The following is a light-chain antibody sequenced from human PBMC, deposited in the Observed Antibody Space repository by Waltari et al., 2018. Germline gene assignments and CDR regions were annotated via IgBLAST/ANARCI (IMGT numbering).Light chain of an antibody. CDR2: EVN. CDR1: SSDVGSYDL. CDR3: CSYAGNCTVV. Sequence: QSALTQPASVSGSPGQSITISCTGTSSDVGSYDLVSWYQQHPGTAPKLMIYEVNKRPSGVSHRFSGSRSGNTASLTISGLQAEDEADYHCCSYAGNCTVVFGGGTKLTVL. J-gene: IGLJ2*01. V-gene: IGLV2-23*02.